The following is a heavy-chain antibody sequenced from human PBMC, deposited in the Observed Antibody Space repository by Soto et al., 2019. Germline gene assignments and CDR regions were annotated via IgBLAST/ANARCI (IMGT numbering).Heavy chain of an antibody. D-gene: IGHD3-16*01. J-gene: IGHJ5*02. V-gene: IGHV4-61*01. Sequence: SETLSLTCTVSGGSVSSGSYYWSWIRQPPGKGLEWIGYIYYSGSTNYNPSLKSRVTISVDTSKNQFSLKLSSVTAADTAVYYCARDTLTGWFDPWGQGTLVTVSS. CDR2: IYYSGST. CDR1: GGSVSSGSYY. CDR3: ARDTLTGWFDP.